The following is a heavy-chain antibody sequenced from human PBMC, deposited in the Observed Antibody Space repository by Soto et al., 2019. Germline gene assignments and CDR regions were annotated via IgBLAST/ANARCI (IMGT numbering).Heavy chain of an antibody. Sequence: GGSLRLSWAASGFTISSYGMHWVRQAPGKGLEWVAVISYDGSNKYYADSVKGRFTISRDNSKNTLYLQMNSLRAEDTAVYYCAKLAIVVVPAANPQLYGMDVWGQGTTVTVSS. J-gene: IGHJ6*02. D-gene: IGHD2-2*01. CDR3: AKLAIVVVPAANPQLYGMDV. CDR1: GFTISSYG. V-gene: IGHV3-30*18. CDR2: ISYDGSNK.